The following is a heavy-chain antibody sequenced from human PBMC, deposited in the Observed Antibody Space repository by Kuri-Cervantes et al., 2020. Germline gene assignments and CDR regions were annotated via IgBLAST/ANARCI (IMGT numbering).Heavy chain of an antibody. CDR2: IYHSGST. CDR1: GGSISSSNW. V-gene: IGHV4-4*02. D-gene: IGHD4-17*01. CDR3: ARGYGDYWFDP. Sequence: GSLRLSCAVSGGSISSSNWRSWVRQPPGKGLEWIGEIYHSGSTNYNPSLKSRVTISVDKSKNQFSLKLSSVTAADTAVYYCARGYGDYWFDPWGQGTLVTVSS. J-gene: IGHJ5*02.